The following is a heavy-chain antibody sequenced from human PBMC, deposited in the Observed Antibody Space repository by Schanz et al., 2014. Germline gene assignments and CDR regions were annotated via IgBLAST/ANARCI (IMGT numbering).Heavy chain of an antibody. J-gene: IGHJ6*02. D-gene: IGHD6-6*01. CDR2: IWYDGTDR. V-gene: IGHV3-33*06. CDR3: AKGSMAARPLLPTDYYFYGTDI. CDR1: GFTFNNSG. Sequence: QVQLVESGGGVVRPGRSLRLSCAASGFTFNNSGMHWVRQAPGKGLEWVAVIWYDGTDRYYADSVKGRFTISRDNSKNTLYLQMNSLRAEDTAVYYCAKGSMAARPLLPTDYYFYGTDIWGQGTTVTVSS.